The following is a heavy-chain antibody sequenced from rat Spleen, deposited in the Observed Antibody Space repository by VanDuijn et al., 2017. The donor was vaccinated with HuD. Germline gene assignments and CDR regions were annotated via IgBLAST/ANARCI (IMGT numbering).Heavy chain of an antibody. CDR1: GFTFNNYL. CDR2: ITNAGGST. CDR3: ARPHSSHYVMDA. Sequence: EVQLVESGGGLVQPGRSLKLSCVASGFTFNNYLMTWIRQAPGKGLEWVASITNAGGSTYYADSVKGRCTISRDNAKSTLYLQMNSLRSEDTATYYCARPHSSHYVMDAWGQGASVTVSS. V-gene: IGHV5-31*01. D-gene: IGHD1-8*01. J-gene: IGHJ4*01.